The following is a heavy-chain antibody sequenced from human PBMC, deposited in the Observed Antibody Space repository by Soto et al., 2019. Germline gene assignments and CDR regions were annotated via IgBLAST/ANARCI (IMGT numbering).Heavy chain of an antibody. J-gene: IGHJ4*02. D-gene: IGHD4-4*01. CDR3: AGLVTAAGPPFDY. V-gene: IGHV1-69*02. CDR1: GGTFSSYT. CDR2: IIPILGIT. Sequence: QVQLVQSGAEVKKPGSSVKVSCKASGGTFSSYTISWVRQAPGQGLEWMGMIIPILGITNYAQKFQGRVTISADQSTSTAYMELSNLRSGGPAGYYCAGLVTAAGPPFDYWGQGTLVTVSS.